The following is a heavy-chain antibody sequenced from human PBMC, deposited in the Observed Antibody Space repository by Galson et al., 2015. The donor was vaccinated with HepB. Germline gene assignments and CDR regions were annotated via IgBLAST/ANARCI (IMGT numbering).Heavy chain of an antibody. CDR2: IIPIFGTA. Sequence: SVKVSCKASGGTFSSYAISWVRQAPGQGLEWMGGIIPIFGTANYAQKFQGRVTITADESTSTAYMELSSLRSEDTAVYYCARDRGPTQLGYCSGGSCPYYLDYWGQGTLVTVSS. D-gene: IGHD2-15*01. J-gene: IGHJ4*02. V-gene: IGHV1-69*13. CDR1: GGTFSSYA. CDR3: ARDRGPTQLGYCSGGSCPYYLDY.